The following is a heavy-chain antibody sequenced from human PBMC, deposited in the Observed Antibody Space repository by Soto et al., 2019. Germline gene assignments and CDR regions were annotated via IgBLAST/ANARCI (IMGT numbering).Heavy chain of an antibody. CDR3: TGGENDYNYYNYYTMDV. D-gene: IGHD4-4*01. CDR1: GFTFSGSA. J-gene: IGHJ6*02. V-gene: IGHV3-73*01. Sequence: GGSLRLSCAASGFTFSGSAMHWVRRASGKGLEWVGRIRSKANNYATAYAASVKGRFVISRDDSKNRAFLQMSGLKTDDTAVYYCTGGENDYNYYNYYTMDVWGQGTTVTVSS. CDR2: IRSKANNYAT.